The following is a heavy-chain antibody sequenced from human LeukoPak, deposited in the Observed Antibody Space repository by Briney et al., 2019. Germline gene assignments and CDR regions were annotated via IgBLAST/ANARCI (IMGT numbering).Heavy chain of an antibody. CDR3: ARGDGITMVRGVKYYYMDV. CDR2: IYYSGST. V-gene: IGHV4-61*05. Sequence: SETLSLTCTVSGGSISSSSYYWGWIRQPLGKGLEWIGYIYYSGSTNYNPSLKSRVTISVDTSKNQFSLKLSSVTAADTAVYYCARGDGITMVRGVKYYYMDVWGKGTTVTVSS. CDR1: GGSISSSSYY. J-gene: IGHJ6*03. D-gene: IGHD3-10*01.